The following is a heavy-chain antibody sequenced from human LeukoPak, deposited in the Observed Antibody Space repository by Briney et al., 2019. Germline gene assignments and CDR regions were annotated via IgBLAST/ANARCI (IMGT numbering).Heavy chain of an antibody. Sequence: GASVKVSCKASGYTFTGYYMHWVRQAPGQGLEWMGWINPNSGGTNYAQKFRGRVTMTRDTSISTAYMELSRLRSDDTAVYYCARNPVPAAIFRLYYYYYMDVWGKGTTVTVSS. J-gene: IGHJ6*03. D-gene: IGHD2-2*01. CDR2: INPNSGGT. V-gene: IGHV1-2*02. CDR1: GYTFTGYY. CDR3: ARNPVPAAIFRLYYYYYMDV.